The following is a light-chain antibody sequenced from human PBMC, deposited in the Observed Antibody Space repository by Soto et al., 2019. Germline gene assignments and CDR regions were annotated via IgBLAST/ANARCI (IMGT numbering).Light chain of an antibody. CDR1: QSISGW. CDR3: QQYYSYPT. J-gene: IGKJ1*01. V-gene: IGKV1-5*01. CDR2: AAS. Sequence: DIQMTQSPSTLSASVGDRVTITCRASQSISGWLAWYQQKPGKAPKLLIYAASTFQSGVPSRFSGSGSGTDFTLTISCLQSEDFATYYCQQYYSYPTFGQGTKVDIK.